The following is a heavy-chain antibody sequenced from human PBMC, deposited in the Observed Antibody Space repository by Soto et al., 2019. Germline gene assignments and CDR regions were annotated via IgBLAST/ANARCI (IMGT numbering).Heavy chain of an antibody. Sequence: QVQLVQSGAEVKKPGASVKVSCKASGYTFTNYYMHWVRQAPGQGLEWMGIINPSGGSTSYAQKSQGRVTMTRDASPSTVYMEQSSLRSEATAVYYCARGIAVAGTIFDYWGQGTLVTVSS. J-gene: IGHJ4*02. CDR1: GYTFTNYY. CDR3: ARGIAVAGTIFDY. CDR2: INPSGGST. V-gene: IGHV1-46*03. D-gene: IGHD6-19*01.